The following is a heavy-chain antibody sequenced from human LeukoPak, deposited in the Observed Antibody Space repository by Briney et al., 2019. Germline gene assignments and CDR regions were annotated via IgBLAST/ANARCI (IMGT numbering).Heavy chain of an antibody. CDR1: GFTFSSYG. V-gene: IGHV3-30*03. CDR2: ISYDGSNK. J-gene: IGHJ4*02. CDR3: AASRFVVVPAALRY. D-gene: IGHD2-2*01. Sequence: GRSLRLSCAASGFTFSSYGMHWVRQAPGKGLEWVAVISYDGSNKYYADSVKGRFTISRDNSKNTLYLQMNSLRAEDTAVYYCAASRFVVVPAALRYWGQGTLVTVSS.